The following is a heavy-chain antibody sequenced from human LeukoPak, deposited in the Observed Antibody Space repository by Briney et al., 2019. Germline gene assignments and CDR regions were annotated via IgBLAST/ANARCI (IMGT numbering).Heavy chain of an antibody. CDR1: GFTFSNYA. Sequence: GGSLRLSCAASGFTFSNYALTWVRQAPGKGLEWVSAISGSGGSTYYADSVKGRFTISRDNSKTTLYLQMNTRSAEGTAVYYCAKGNNWNDYWGQGTLVTVSS. J-gene: IGHJ4*02. V-gene: IGHV3-23*01. CDR2: ISGSGGST. D-gene: IGHD1-1*01. CDR3: AKGNNWNDY.